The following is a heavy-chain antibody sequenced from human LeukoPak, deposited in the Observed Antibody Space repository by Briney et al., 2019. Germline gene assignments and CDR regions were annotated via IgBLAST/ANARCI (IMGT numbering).Heavy chain of an antibody. Sequence: SETLSLTCTVSGGSISSYYWSWIRQVAGKGLEWIGRIYTSGSTNYNPSLKSRVTMSVDTSKNQFSLKLTSVTAADTAVYYCARSPYSSSWYPFAPWGQGTLVTVSS. V-gene: IGHV4-4*07. J-gene: IGHJ5*02. CDR1: GGSISSYY. CDR2: IYTSGST. D-gene: IGHD6-13*01. CDR3: ARSPYSSSWYPFAP.